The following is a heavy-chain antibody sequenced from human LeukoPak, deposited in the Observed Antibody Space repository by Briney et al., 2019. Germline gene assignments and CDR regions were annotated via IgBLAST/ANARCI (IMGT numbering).Heavy chain of an antibody. CDR2: IKQDGSQK. V-gene: IGHV3-7*02. CDR3: ARLRGYYDSSDH. Sequence: GGSLRLSCAGSGFTFNAYWMTWVRQPPGKGLEWVANIKQDGSQKYYVDSVKGRFTISRDNAKNTLYLQMNSLRLEDTAVYYCARLRGYYDSSDHWGQGTLVTVSS. D-gene: IGHD3-22*01. CDR1: GFTFNAYW. J-gene: IGHJ4*02.